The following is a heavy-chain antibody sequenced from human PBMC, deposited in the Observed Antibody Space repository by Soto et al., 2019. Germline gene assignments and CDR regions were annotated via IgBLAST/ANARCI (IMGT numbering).Heavy chain of an antibody. J-gene: IGHJ4*02. CDR3: ARDQAGARSFDY. CDR1: GGTFSNSP. D-gene: IGHD1-26*01. V-gene: IGHV1-69*08. CDR2: IIPSPART. Sequence: QVQLVQSGAELRKPGSAVKLSCKASGGTFSNSPISWVRQIPGQGPEWMGRIIPSPARTIYSRKFRGRVTLXAXQSTQTVYMTLSSLTTEDSGVYYCARDQAGARSFDYWGQGTRVTVSS.